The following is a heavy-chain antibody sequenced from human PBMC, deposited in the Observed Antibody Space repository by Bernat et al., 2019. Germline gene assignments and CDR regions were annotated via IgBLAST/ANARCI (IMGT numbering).Heavy chain of an antibody. D-gene: IGHD3-3*01. CDR3: ARAGYDFWSGYYTHIAYFDY. J-gene: IGHJ4*02. V-gene: IGHV3-33*01. CDR2: IWYDGSNK. CDR1: GFTFSSYG. Sequence: QVQLVESGGGVVQPGRSLRLSCAASGFTFSSYGMHWVRQAPGKGREGVAVIWYDGSNKYYADSVKGRFTISRDNSKNTLYLQMNSLRAEDTAVYYCARAGYDFWSGYYTHIAYFDYWGQGTLVTVSS.